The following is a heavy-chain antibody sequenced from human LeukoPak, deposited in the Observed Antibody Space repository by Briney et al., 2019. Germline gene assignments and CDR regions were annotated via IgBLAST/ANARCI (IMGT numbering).Heavy chain of an antibody. Sequence: PGGSLRLSCAASGFTFSSYAMSWVRQAPGKGLEWVSAISGSGGSTYYADSVKGRFTISRDDSKNTLYLQMNSLRAEDTAAYYCAKDEDIVVVPPASIGYWGQGTLVTVSS. V-gene: IGHV3-23*01. D-gene: IGHD2-2*01. CDR3: AKDEDIVVVPPASIGY. J-gene: IGHJ4*02. CDR1: GFTFSSYA. CDR2: ISGSGGST.